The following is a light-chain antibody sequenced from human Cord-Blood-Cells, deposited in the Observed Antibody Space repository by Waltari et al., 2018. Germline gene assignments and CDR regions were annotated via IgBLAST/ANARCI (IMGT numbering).Light chain of an antibody. CDR1: SSDDGGCNY. CDR2: EPS. Sequence: QSALPQPPSASGSPGQAITISCTGTSSDDGGCNYHHWYQQHTGQAPKLMIYEPSKRLSGVPDRFSGSKSGNTASLTVSGLQAEDEADYYCSSYAGSNNDVFGTGTKVTVL. CDR3: SSYAGSNNDV. J-gene: IGLJ1*01. V-gene: IGLV2-8*01.